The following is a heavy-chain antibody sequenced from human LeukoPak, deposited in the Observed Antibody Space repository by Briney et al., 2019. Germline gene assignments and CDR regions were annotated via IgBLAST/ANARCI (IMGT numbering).Heavy chain of an antibody. V-gene: IGHV3-21*05. Sequence: GGSLRLSCAASGFTFSSYSMNWVRQAPGKGLEWVSYISSSSSYIYYADSVKGRFTISRDNAKNSLYLQMNSLRAEDTAVYYCARMNTAMVTIITDAFDIWGQGTMVTVSS. CDR1: GFTFSSYS. CDR2: ISSSSSYI. D-gene: IGHD5-18*01. J-gene: IGHJ3*02. CDR3: ARMNTAMVTIITDAFDI.